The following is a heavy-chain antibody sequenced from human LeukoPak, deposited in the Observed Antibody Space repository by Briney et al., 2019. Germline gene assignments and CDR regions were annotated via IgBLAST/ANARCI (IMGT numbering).Heavy chain of an antibody. CDR1: GGSISSYY. Sequence: SEPLSLTCTVSGGSISSYYWSWIRQPPGKGLEWIGYIYYSGSTNYNPSLKSRVTISVDTSKNQFSLKLSSVTAADTAVYYCARNLNCDYWGQGTLVTVSS. D-gene: IGHD1-7*01. V-gene: IGHV4-59*01. CDR2: IYYSGST. J-gene: IGHJ4*02. CDR3: ARNLNCDY.